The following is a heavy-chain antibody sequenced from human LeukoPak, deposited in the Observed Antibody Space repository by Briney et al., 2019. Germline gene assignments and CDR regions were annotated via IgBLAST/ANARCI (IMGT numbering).Heavy chain of an antibody. Sequence: SETLSLTCTVSDGSISNYYWTWIRQPAGKGLEWIGRIYVSGSTNYNPSLKSRVTISVDTSKDQFSLKLNSVTAADTAVYYCARGSSWYDYWGQGSLVTVSS. CDR2: IYVSGST. CDR3: ARGSSWYDY. V-gene: IGHV4-4*07. J-gene: IGHJ5*01. CDR1: DGSISNYY. D-gene: IGHD1-26*01.